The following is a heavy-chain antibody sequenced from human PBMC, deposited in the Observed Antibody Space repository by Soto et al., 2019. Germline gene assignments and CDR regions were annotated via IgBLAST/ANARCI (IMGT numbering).Heavy chain of an antibody. CDR2: ISIAGDSS. J-gene: IGHJ4*02. D-gene: IGHD2-2*01. V-gene: IGHV3-48*03. CDR1: GFTFSSYE. Sequence: EVQLVESGGGLAKPGGSVRLSCADSGFTFSSYEMNWVRQAPGKPLEWVSYISIAGDSSYYANFLQSRFTSSRDNAKNSLYLPMNSLRVEDTAVYYWARVYCSTTTCHVQEFDSWGQGTLVTVSS. CDR3: ARVYCSTTTCHVQEFDS.